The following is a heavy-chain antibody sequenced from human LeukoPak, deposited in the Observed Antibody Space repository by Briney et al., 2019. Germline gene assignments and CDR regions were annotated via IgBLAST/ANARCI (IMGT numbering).Heavy chain of an antibody. D-gene: IGHD3-10*01. CDR1: GGSITSSNYY. Sequence: SETLSLTCTVSGGSITSSNYYWGWIRQPPGKGLEWIGSFYYSGSTNYNPSLKSRVTISVDTSKNQFSLKLSSVTAADTAVYYCVYYYGSGSVEYWGQGTLATVSS. V-gene: IGHV4-39*01. CDR3: VYYYGSGSVEY. J-gene: IGHJ4*02. CDR2: FYYSGST.